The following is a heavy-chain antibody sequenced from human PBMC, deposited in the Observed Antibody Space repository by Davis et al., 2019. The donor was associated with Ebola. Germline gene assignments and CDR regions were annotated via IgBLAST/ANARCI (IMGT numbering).Heavy chain of an antibody. CDR1: GGTFSSYA. CDR3: ARDSVTYNWNEDMGWFDP. CDR2: IIPIFGTA. V-gene: IGHV1-69*05. J-gene: IGHJ5*02. Sequence: SVKVSCKASGGTFSSYAISWVRQAPGQGLEWMGGIIPIFGTANYAQKLQGRVTMTTDTSTSTAYMELRSLRSDDTAVYYCARDSVTYNWNEDMGWFDPWGQGTLVTVSS. D-gene: IGHD1-1*01.